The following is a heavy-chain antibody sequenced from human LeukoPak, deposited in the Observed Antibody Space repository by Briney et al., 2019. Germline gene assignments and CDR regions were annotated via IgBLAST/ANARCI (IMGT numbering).Heavy chain of an antibody. Sequence: GGSLRLSCAASGFTLSSYAMSWVRHAPGKGLEWVSAISGSGGSTYYADSAKGRYTISRDNSKNTLYLQMNSLRAEDTAVYYCAKDDGVIAVAGTGYFDYWGQGTLVTVSS. J-gene: IGHJ4*02. CDR2: ISGSGGST. V-gene: IGHV3-23*01. CDR1: GFTLSSYA. D-gene: IGHD6-19*01. CDR3: AKDDGVIAVAGTGYFDY.